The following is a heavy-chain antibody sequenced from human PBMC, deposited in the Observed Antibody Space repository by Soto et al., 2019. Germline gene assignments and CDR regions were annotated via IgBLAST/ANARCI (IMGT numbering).Heavy chain of an antibody. CDR2: ISSSSSSI. CDR1: GFTFSSYS. D-gene: IGHD6-13*01. CDR3: ARGAHSSSWLVLDY. J-gene: IGHJ4*02. Sequence: GGSLRLSCAASGFTFSSYSMNWVRQAPGKGLDWVSSISSSSSSIYYADSVKGRFTISRDNARNSLYLQMNSLRAEDTAVYYCARGAHSSSWLVLDYWGQGALVTGSS. V-gene: IGHV3-21*01.